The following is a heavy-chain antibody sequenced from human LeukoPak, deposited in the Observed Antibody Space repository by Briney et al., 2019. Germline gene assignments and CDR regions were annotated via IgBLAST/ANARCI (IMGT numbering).Heavy chain of an antibody. Sequence: PGGSLRLSCTASGFTFGDYAMNWVRQAPGMGLEWVGFMRSKAYGGTTEYAASVKGRFTISRDESKSIAYLQMNSLKTEDTAVYYCTSGYCSSSSCSYGAFDIWGQGTLVTVSS. CDR3: TSGYCSSSSCSYGAFDI. V-gene: IGHV3-49*04. D-gene: IGHD2-2*03. CDR1: GFTFGDYA. J-gene: IGHJ3*02. CDR2: MRSKAYGGTT.